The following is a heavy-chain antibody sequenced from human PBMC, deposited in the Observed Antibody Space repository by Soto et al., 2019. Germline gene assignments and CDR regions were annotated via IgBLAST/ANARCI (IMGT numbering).Heavy chain of an antibody. J-gene: IGHJ4*02. CDR2: MSGSSSTT. D-gene: IGHD3-16*02. Sequence: GGSLRLSCATSGLTFSNYAMSWVRQAPGGGLEWVSSMSGSSSTTYYADSVRGRFTISRDRSKNTLYLQMSRLRAEDTALYYCAKNQERELPRVIDFWGQGTLVTVSS. CDR3: AKNQERELPRVIDF. CDR1: GLTFSNYA. V-gene: IGHV3-23*01.